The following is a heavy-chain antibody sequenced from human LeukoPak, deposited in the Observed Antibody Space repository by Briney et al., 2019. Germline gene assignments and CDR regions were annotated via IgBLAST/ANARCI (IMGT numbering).Heavy chain of an antibody. CDR1: GFPFNAYW. Sequence: PGGSLRLSCAASGFPFNAYWMTWVRLAPGKGLEWVANIRQDGDTKYYVDSVKGRFTISRDNAMNSLYLQMNSLRAEDTAIYYCARSLPYGTTWYGRSDFWGQGTLVTVSS. CDR2: IRQDGDTK. J-gene: IGHJ4*02. CDR3: ARSLPYGTTWYGRSDF. V-gene: IGHV3-7*03. D-gene: IGHD6-13*01.